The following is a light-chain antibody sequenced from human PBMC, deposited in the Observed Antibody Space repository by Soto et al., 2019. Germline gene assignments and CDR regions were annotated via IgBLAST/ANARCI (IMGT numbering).Light chain of an antibody. CDR3: QQADTLPIT. Sequence: ERVTLSCRASQSINSTSLIWFHLKRGLAPRLLICGASSRANSIPARVSGSGAGADFTLTLSSLQNEDFATYYCQQADTLPITFGQGTRLEIK. J-gene: IGKJ5*01. CDR2: GAS. CDR1: QSINSTS. V-gene: IGKV3D-7*01.